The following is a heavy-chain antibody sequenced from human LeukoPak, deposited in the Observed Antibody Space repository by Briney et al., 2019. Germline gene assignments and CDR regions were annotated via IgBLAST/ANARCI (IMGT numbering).Heavy chain of an antibody. V-gene: IGHV3-20*04. J-gene: IGHJ4*02. D-gene: IGHD1-26*01. Sequence: GGSLRLSCAASGFTLDDYGMSWVRQAPGRGLEWVSGINWNGGNTVYADSVKGRFTVSRDNAKNSLYLQMNSLRAEDTALYYCARGEGDGNFDYWGQGTLVTVSS. CDR1: GFTLDDYG. CDR2: INWNGGNT. CDR3: ARGEGDGNFDY.